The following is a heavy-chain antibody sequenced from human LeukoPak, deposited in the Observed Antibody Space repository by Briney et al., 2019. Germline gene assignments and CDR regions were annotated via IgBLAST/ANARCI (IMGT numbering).Heavy chain of an antibody. D-gene: IGHD6-19*01. J-gene: IGHJ4*02. CDR1: GFTFSSYS. CDR3: ARANKGGWLLDY. V-gene: IGHV3-21*01. Sequence: PGGSLRLSCAASGFTFSSYSMNWVRQAPGKGLEWVSSISSSSSYIYYAGSVKGRFTISRDNAKNSLYLQMNSLRAEDTAVYYCARANKGGWLLDYWGQGTLVTVSS. CDR2: ISSSSSYI.